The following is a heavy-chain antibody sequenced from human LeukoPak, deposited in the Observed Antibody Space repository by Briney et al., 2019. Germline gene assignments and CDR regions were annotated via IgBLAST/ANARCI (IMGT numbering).Heavy chain of an antibody. CDR3: AKVVSNCFWAGDY. V-gene: IGHV3-30*02. Sequence: GGTLRLSCAASGFTFSSYGMHWARQAPAKGLEWVAFIRYDGSNKYYADFVKGRLTISRDNSKNTLHLQINSLRAEDTAVYYCAKVVSNCFWAGDYWGQGTLVTVSS. D-gene: IGHD3/OR15-3a*01. CDR1: GFTFSSYG. CDR2: IRYDGSNK. J-gene: IGHJ4*02.